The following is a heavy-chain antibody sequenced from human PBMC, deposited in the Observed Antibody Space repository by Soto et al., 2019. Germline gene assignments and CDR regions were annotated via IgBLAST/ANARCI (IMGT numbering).Heavy chain of an antibody. J-gene: IGHJ4*02. D-gene: IGHD3-16*01. CDR2: ISGSGGST. Sequence: GGSLRLSCAASGFTFSSYAMSWVRQAPGKGLEWVSAISGSGGSTYYADSVKGRFTISRDNAKNSLYLQMNSLRAEDTAVYYCARDGGLFDYWGQGTLVTVSS. V-gene: IGHV3-23*01. CDR3: ARDGGLFDY. CDR1: GFTFSSYA.